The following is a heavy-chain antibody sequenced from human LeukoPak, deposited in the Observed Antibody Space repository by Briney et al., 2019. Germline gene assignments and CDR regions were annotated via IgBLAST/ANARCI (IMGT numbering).Heavy chain of an antibody. Sequence: PSETLSLTCTVSGGSISSYYWSWIRQPPGRGLEWIGYIYYSGSTNYNPSLKSRVTISVDTSKNQFSLKLSSVTAADTAVYYCARESTMVRGVMGSYYFDCWGQGTPVTVSS. V-gene: IGHV4-59*01. J-gene: IGHJ4*02. CDR1: GGSISSYY. CDR3: ARESTMVRGVMGSYYFDC. D-gene: IGHD3-10*01. CDR2: IYYSGST.